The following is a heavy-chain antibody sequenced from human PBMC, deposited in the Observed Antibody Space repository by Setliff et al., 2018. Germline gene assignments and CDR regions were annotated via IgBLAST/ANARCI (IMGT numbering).Heavy chain of an antibody. Sequence: SETLSLTCAVYGESFSGHYWSWIRQPPGKGLEWIGEINHSGSTNYNPSLKSRVTISADTSKNQFSLKLSSVAAADTAVYYCARGFDVCGGGACYTDGPYYFDYWGLGTLVTVSS. D-gene: IGHD2-21*02. CDR2: INHSGST. CDR3: ARGFDVCGGGACYTDGPYYFDY. CDR1: GESFSGHY. J-gene: IGHJ4*02. V-gene: IGHV4-34*01.